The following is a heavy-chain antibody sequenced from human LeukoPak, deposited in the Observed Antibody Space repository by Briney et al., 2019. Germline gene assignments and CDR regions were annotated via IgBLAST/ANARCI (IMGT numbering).Heavy chain of an antibody. Sequence: KTGGSLRLSCAASGFTFSDYYMSWIRQAPGKGLEWVSYISSSGSTIYYADSVKGRFTISRDNAKNSLYLQMNSLRAEDTAVYYCASQHGRFPHGNFDYWGQGTLVTVSS. V-gene: IGHV3-11*04. CDR2: ISSSGSTI. D-gene: IGHD3-16*01. CDR1: GFTFSDYY. J-gene: IGHJ4*02. CDR3: ASQHGRFPHGNFDY.